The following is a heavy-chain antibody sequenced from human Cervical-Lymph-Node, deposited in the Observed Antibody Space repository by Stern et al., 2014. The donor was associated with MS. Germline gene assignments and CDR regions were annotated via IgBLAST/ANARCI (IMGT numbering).Heavy chain of an antibody. J-gene: IGHJ3*02. CDR2: ITNSNYI. CDR3: ARDSLPDI. V-gene: IGHV3-21*01. Sequence: EMQLVESGGGLVKPGGSLRLSCAASGFTFSDYSVNWVRQAPGKGLEWVSAITNSNYIYYADSVKGRFTISRDHARNSLYLQMNSLRAEDTALYYCARDSLPDIWGQGTMVTVSS. CDR1: GFTFSDYS.